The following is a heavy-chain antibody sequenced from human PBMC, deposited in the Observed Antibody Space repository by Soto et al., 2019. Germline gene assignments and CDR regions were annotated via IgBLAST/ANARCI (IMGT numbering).Heavy chain of an antibody. CDR1: GFTFSSYG. J-gene: IGHJ5*01. CDR2: IWYDGSNK. V-gene: IGHV3-33*01. D-gene: IGHD1-1*01. CDR3: ARGALDFDS. Sequence: QVQLVESGGGVVQPGRSLRLSCAASGFTFSSYGMHWVRQAPGKGLEWVAVIWYDGSNKYYADSVKGRFTISRDNSKNTLYLQMNSLRAEDRAVYYCARGALDFDSWGQGPLFTVSS.